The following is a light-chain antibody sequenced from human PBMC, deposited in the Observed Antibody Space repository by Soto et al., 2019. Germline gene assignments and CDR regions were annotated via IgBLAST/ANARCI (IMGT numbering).Light chain of an antibody. CDR1: NSDVGAYNY. J-gene: IGLJ3*02. Sequence: QSALTQPASVSGSPGQSITISCTGTNSDVGAYNYVSWFQQHPGMAPKLIIFEVSNRPSGVSHRFSGSKSGNTASLTISGLLREDEADYYCLSYTITSDLVFGGGTKLTVL. CDR3: LSYTITSDLV. CDR2: EVS. V-gene: IGLV2-14*01.